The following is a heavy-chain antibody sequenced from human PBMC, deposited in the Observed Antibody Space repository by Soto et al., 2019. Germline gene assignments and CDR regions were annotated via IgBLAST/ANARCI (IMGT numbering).Heavy chain of an antibody. J-gene: IGHJ6*02. Sequence: QVQLVESGGGLVKPGGSLRLSCAASGFTFSDYYMSWIRQAPGKGLEWVSYISSSSSYTNYADSVKGRFTISRDNAKNSLYLQMNSLRAEDTAVYYCARDNPPGVVVPAAIGYYYGMDVWGQGTTVTVSS. V-gene: IGHV3-11*06. CDR1: GFTFSDYY. D-gene: IGHD2-2*02. CDR3: ARDNPPGVVVPAAIGYYYGMDV. CDR2: ISSSSSYT.